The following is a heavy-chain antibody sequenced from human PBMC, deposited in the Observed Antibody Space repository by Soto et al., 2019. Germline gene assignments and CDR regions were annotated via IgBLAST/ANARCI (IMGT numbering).Heavy chain of an antibody. CDR2: ISAYNGNT. CDR1: GYTFTSYA. V-gene: IGHV1-18*01. J-gene: IGHJ1*01. D-gene: IGHD6-19*01. Sequence: GASVKVSCKASGYTFTSYAMHCVRQAPGQRLEWMGWISAYNGNTNYAQKLQGRVTMTTDTSTSTAYMELRSLRSDDTAVYYCARGLDSSGWYSYFQHWGQGTLVTVSS. CDR3: ARGLDSSGWYSYFQH.